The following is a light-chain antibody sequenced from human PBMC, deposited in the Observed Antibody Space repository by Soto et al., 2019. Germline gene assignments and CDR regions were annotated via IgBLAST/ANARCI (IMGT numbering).Light chain of an antibody. V-gene: IGLV2-8*01. CDR2: EVS. CDR3: SSYAGRNIP. J-gene: IGLJ1*01. CDR1: SSDVGGYNY. Sequence: QSALTQPPSASGSPGQSVTISCTGTSSDVGGYNYVSWYQQHPGKAPKLMIYEVSKRPSWVPDRFSGSKAGNTASLTVSGLQAGDEADYYCSSYAGRNIPFGTGTKVTVL.